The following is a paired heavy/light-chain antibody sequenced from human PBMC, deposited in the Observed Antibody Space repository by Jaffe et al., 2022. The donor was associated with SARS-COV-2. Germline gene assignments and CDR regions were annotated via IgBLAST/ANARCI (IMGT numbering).Heavy chain of an antibody. CDR1: GFTVNTNY. J-gene: IGHJ4*02. CDR2: IYSGGST. D-gene: IGHD1-20*01. CDR3: AREYNWNHPFDY. V-gene: IGHV3-66*02. Sequence: EVQLVESGGGLVQPGGSLRLSCAASGFTVNTNYMSWVRQAPGKGLEWVSVIYSGGSTYYADSVKGRFTISRDDSKNTVYFQMNSLRLEDTAVYYCAREYNWNHPFDYWGQGTLVTVSS.
Light chain of an antibody. CDR3: QQYNNWPPYT. V-gene: IGKV3-15*01. J-gene: IGKJ2*01. CDR1: QSVSSN. Sequence: EIVMTQSPATLSVSPGERATLACRASQSVSSNLAWYQQKPGQAPRLLIYGASTRATGIPARFSGSGSGTEFTFTISSLQSEDSAVYYCQQYNNWPPYTFGQGTKLEIK. CDR2: GAS.